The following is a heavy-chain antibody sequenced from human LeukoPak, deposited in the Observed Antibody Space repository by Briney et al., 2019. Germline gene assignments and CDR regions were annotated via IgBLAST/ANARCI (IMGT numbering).Heavy chain of an antibody. Sequence: ASVKVSCKVSGYTLTELSKHWVRQAPGKGLEWMGGFDPEDGETIYAQKFQGRVTMTEDTSTDTAYMELSSLRSEDTAVYYCAGIYGSGSYPPYIDYWGQGTLVTVSS. CDR3: AGIYGSGSYPPYIDY. CDR2: FDPEDGET. CDR1: GYTLTELS. J-gene: IGHJ4*02. V-gene: IGHV1-24*01. D-gene: IGHD3-10*01.